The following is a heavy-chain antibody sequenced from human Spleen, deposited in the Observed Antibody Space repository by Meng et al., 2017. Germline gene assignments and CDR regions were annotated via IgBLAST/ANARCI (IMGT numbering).Heavy chain of an antibody. J-gene: IGHJ2*01. V-gene: IGHV4-34*01. Sequence: QVLLPPWGAGLLKPSATLSLTCTVYGGFFSGFYWTWIRQPPGKGLEWIGEINHSGSTNYNPSLKSRVTMSIDTSKNQISLKLSSVTAADTAVYYCARGVVGDYWYFDLWGRGTLVTVSS. CDR1: GGFFSGFY. CDR2: INHSGST. CDR3: ARGVVGDYWYFDL. D-gene: IGHD3-10*01.